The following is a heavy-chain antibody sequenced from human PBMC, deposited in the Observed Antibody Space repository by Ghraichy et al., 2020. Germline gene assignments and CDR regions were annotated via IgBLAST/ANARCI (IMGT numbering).Heavy chain of an antibody. CDR1: GGSISSSSYY. Sequence: GSLRLSCTVSGGSISSSSYYWGWIRQPPGKGLEWIGSIYYGGSTYYNPSLKSRVTISVDTSKNQFSLKLSSFTSADTAAYYCARLVLMVYAFDYWGQGTLVTVSS. V-gene: IGHV4-39*01. D-gene: IGHD2-8*01. CDR2: IYYGGST. J-gene: IGHJ4*02. CDR3: ARLVLMVYAFDY.